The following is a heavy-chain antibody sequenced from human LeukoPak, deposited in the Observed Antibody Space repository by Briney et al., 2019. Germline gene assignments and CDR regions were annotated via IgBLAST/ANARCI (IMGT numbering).Heavy chain of an antibody. CDR3: ARAGAAVTMFFDF. V-gene: IGHV1-18*01. Sequence: ASVKVSCKASGYTFSDFGITRVRQAPGQGVEWMGWIGAYNDNTNYPQKFQGRVTLTTDTSTSTAYMELRSLTSDDTALYYCARAGAAVTMFFDFWGQGTLVTVSS. CDR2: IGAYNDNT. D-gene: IGHD4-17*01. J-gene: IGHJ4*02. CDR1: GYTFSDFG.